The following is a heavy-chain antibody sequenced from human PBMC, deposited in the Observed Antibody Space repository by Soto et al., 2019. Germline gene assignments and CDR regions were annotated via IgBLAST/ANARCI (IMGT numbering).Heavy chain of an antibody. J-gene: IGHJ6*03. V-gene: IGHV3-74*01. CDR3: ARGDCVGGTCYSLAGSFYYYMDV. CDR2: INSDGSVS. Sequence: EVQLVESGGGLVQPGGSLRLSCAASGFTFSNYWMYWVRQAPGKGLVWVSRINSDGSVSSYADSVKGRLTISRDNVKNTLYLQMDSFRAEDTSVYYCARGDCVGGTCYSLAGSFYYYMDVWGKGTTVTVFS. CDR1: GFTFSNYW. D-gene: IGHD2-15*01.